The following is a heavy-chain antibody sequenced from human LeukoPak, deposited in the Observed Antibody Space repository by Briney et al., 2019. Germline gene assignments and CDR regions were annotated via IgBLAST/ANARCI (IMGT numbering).Heavy chain of an antibody. CDR2: INPNSGGT. CDR3: ARNPYYDFWSGYSQTLDV. CDR1: GYTFTGYY. Sequence: ASVKVSCKASGYTFTGYYMHWVRQAPGQGLEWMGWINPNSGGTNYAQKFQGRVTMTRDTSISTAYMELSRLRSDDTAVYYCARNPYYDFWSGYSQTLDVWGQGTTVTVSS. D-gene: IGHD3-3*01. V-gene: IGHV1-2*02. J-gene: IGHJ6*02.